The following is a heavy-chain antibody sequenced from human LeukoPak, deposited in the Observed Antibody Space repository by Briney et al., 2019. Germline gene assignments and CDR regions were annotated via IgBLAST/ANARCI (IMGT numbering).Heavy chain of an antibody. CDR3: ARDSRLIYYDNSGYAQGRYAFDI. Sequence: GGSLRLSCAASGFAFSDYYMSWVRQAPGKGLEWVSYMSTSGDTIYYADSVKGRFTISRDNAKNSLYLQMNSLRAEDTAVYYCARDSRLIYYDNSGYAQGRYAFDIWGQGTWVTVSS. J-gene: IGHJ3*02. V-gene: IGHV3-11*04. CDR1: GFAFSDYY. CDR2: MSTSGDTI. D-gene: IGHD3-22*01.